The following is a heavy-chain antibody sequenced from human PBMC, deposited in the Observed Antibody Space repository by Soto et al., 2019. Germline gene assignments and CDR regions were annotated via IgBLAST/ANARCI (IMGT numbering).Heavy chain of an antibody. D-gene: IGHD1-7*01. V-gene: IGHV4-31*03. CDR2: IYYSGST. J-gene: IGHJ5*02. Sequence: SETLSLTCTVSGGSISSGGYYWSWIRQHPGKGLEWIGYIYYSGSTYYNPSLKSRVTISVDTSKNQFSLKLSSVTAADTAVYYCARDSGYNWNYGNWFDPWGQATLVTVSS. CDR1: GGSISSGGYY. CDR3: ARDSGYNWNYGNWFDP.